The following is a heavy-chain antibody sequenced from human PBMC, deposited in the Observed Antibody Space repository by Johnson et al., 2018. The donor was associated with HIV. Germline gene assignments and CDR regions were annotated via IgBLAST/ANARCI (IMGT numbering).Heavy chain of an antibody. CDR2: TRYDGSNK. Sequence: QVQLVESGGGLVQPGGSLRLSCAASGFTFSGSGMHWVRQAPGKGLEWVAFTRYDGSNKHYVDSVKGRFTISRDNSKNTLYLQMNSLLPEDTAVYYCAKSDSGYDAFDIWGQGTMVTVSS. CDR1: GFTFSGSG. D-gene: IGHD5-12*01. V-gene: IGHV3-30*02. J-gene: IGHJ3*02. CDR3: AKSDSGYDAFDI.